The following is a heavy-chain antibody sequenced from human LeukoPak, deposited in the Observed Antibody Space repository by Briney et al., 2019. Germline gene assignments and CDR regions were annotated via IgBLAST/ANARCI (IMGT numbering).Heavy chain of an antibody. Sequence: ASVKVSCKASGGTFSSYAISWVRQAPGQGFEWMGRINPNSGGTNYAQKFQGRVTMTRDTSISTAYMELSRLRSDDTAVYYCARDLSWGSDAFDIWGQGTMFTVSS. J-gene: IGHJ3*02. V-gene: IGHV1-2*06. CDR2: INPNSGGT. CDR3: ARDLSWGSDAFDI. CDR1: GGTFSSYA. D-gene: IGHD6-13*01.